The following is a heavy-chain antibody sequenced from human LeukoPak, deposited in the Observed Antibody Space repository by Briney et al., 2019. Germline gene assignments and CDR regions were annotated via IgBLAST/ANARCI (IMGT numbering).Heavy chain of an antibody. CDR2: MNPNSGNT. J-gene: IGHJ6*03. Sequence: VASVKVSCKASGYTFTSYDINWVRQATGQGLEWMGWMNPNSGNTGYAQKFQGRVTMTRNTSISTAYMELSSLRSEDTAVYYCARASSSGWYDSYYYYYMDVWDKGTTVTVSS. CDR3: ARASSSGWYDSYYYYYMDV. D-gene: IGHD6-19*01. CDR1: GYTFTSYD. V-gene: IGHV1-8*01.